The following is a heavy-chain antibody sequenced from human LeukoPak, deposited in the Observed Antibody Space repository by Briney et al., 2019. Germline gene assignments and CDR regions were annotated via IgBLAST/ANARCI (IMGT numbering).Heavy chain of an antibody. V-gene: IGHV5-51*01. CDR2: IYPGDSDT. D-gene: IGHD4-17*01. CDR1: GYSFTTYW. CDR3: ARRYMTTVTLGAFDI. Sequence: GESLKISCKGSGYSFTTYWIGWVRQMPGKGLEWMGIIYPGDSDTRYSPSFQGQVTFSADKSTSTAYLQWSSLKASDTAIYYCARRYMTTVTLGAFDIWGQGTILTVSS. J-gene: IGHJ3*02.